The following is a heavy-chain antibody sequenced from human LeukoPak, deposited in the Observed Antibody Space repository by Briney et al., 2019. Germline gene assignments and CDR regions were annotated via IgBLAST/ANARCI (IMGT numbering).Heavy chain of an antibody. V-gene: IGHV3-48*03. CDR3: AKVLVGTTCFEY. CDR2: ISSSGSTI. CDR1: GFTFSSYE. Sequence: GGSLRLSCAASGFTFSSYEMNGVRQAPGKGLEWVSYISSSGSTIYYADSVKGRFTMSRDNSKNTLYLQMNSLRAEDTAVYYCAKVLVGTTCFEYWGQGTLVTVSS. J-gene: IGHJ4*02. D-gene: IGHD1-7*01.